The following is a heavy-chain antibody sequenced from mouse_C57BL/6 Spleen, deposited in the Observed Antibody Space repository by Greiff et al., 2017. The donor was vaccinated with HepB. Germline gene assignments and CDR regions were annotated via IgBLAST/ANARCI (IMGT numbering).Heavy chain of an antibody. D-gene: IGHD2-5*01. CDR3: ARTVTDYYAMDY. V-gene: IGHV5-17*01. J-gene: IGHJ4*01. CDR2: ISSGSSTI. CDR1: GFTFSDYG. Sequence: EVKLMESGGGLVKPGGSLKLSCAASGFTFSDYGMHWVRQAPEKGLEWVAYISSGSSTIYYAETVKGRFTISRDNAKNTLFLQMTSLRSEDTAMYYCARTVTDYYAMDYWGQGTSVTVSS.